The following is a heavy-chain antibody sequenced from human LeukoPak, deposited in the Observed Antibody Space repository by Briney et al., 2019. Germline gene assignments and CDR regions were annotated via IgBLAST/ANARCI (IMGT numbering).Heavy chain of an antibody. CDR2: IYTSGST. CDR1: GGSISSGSYY. D-gene: IGHD3-22*01. CDR3: AREGRPNYYDSSGYLFSRSAFDI. V-gene: IGHV4-61*02. J-gene: IGHJ3*02. Sequence: PSETLSLTCTVSGGSISSGSYYWRWIRQPAGKGLEWIGRIYTSGSTNYNPSLKSRVTISVDTSKNQFSLKLSSVTAADTAVYYCAREGRPNYYDSSGYLFSRSAFDIWGQGTMVTVSS.